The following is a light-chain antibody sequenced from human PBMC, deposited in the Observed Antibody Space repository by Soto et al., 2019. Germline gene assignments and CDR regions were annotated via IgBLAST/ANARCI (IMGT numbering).Light chain of an antibody. Sequence: IVMTQSPLSMPVTPGEPASVSCRSSQSLLHANGNNYLHWYLQKPGQSPQLLIFLRSNRASGVHDWVSGSASGTDFTLEISRVEAHDVGVYYCMHALLAPCTYGQQTKVNMK. CDR2: LRS. CDR3: MHALLAPCT. J-gene: IGKJ1*01. CDR1: QSLLHANGNNY. V-gene: IGKV2-28*01.